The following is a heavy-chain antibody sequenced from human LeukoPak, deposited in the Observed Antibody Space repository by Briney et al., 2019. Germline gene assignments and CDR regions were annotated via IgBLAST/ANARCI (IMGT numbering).Heavy chain of an antibody. D-gene: IGHD2-2*01. Sequence: GGSLRLSCAASGFTFSSYEMTWVRQAPGKGLEWVANIKHDGSAKYYVDSVKGRFTISRDNAKNSLYLQMNSLRAEDTAVYYCARGYCPDTSCYPNWFDPWGQGTLVTVSS. CDR3: ARGYCPDTSCYPNWFDP. CDR2: IKHDGSAK. J-gene: IGHJ5*02. CDR1: GFTFSSYE. V-gene: IGHV3-7*04.